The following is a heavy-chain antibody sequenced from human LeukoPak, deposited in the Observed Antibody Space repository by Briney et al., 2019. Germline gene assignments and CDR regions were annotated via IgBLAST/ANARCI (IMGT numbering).Heavy chain of an antibody. D-gene: IGHD5-24*01. CDR1: GFTFSSYG. CDR2: ISGSGGST. CDR3: AKVAEMATIGGLDY. J-gene: IGHJ4*02. V-gene: IGHV3-23*01. Sequence: PGGSLRLSCAASGFTFSSYGMSWVRQAPGKGQEWVSAISGSGGSTYYADSVKGRFTISRDNSKNTLYLQMNSLRAEDTAVYYCAKVAEMATIGGLDYWGQGTLVTVSS.